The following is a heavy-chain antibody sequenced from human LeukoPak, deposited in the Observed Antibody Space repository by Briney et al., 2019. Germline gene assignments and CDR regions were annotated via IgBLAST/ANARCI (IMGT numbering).Heavy chain of an antibody. Sequence: ASVKVSCKASGYTFTGYYMHWVRQAPGQGLEWMGWINPNSGGTNYAQKFQGRVTMTRDTSISTAYMELSRLRSDDTAVYYCARDSYYEDIVVVPAAYYYFDYWGQGTLVTVSS. CDR2: INPNSGGT. J-gene: IGHJ4*02. CDR1: GYTFTGYY. D-gene: IGHD2-2*01. V-gene: IGHV1-2*02. CDR3: ARDSYYEDIVVVPAAYYYFDY.